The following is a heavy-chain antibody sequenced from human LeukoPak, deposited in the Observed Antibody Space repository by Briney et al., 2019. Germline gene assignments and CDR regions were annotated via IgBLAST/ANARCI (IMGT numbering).Heavy chain of an antibody. J-gene: IGHJ5*02. Sequence: GASVKVSCKASGGTFNSYAISWVRQAPGQGLEWMGGIIPIFDTTNYAQKFQGRVTIIADKSTSTAYMELYSLRSEDTAVYYCARRGPPRTMLRGVKSGWFDPWGQGTLVTVSS. V-gene: IGHV1-69*06. CDR2: IIPIFDTT. CDR1: GGTFNSYA. D-gene: IGHD3-10*01. CDR3: ARRGPPRTMLRGVKSGWFDP.